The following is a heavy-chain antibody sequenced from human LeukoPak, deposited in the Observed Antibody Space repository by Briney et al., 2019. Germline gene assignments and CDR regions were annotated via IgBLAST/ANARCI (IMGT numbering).Heavy chain of an antibody. J-gene: IGHJ4*02. Sequence: GGSLRLSCAASKFTFSSYGMHWVRQAPGKGLEWVAFIRYDGSNKYYADSVKGRFTISRDNSKNTLYLQMNGLRAEDTAVYYCAKQGNYDILTGYYTHLYWGQGTLVTVSS. D-gene: IGHD3-9*01. V-gene: IGHV3-30*02. CDR3: AKQGNYDILTGYYTHLY. CDR1: KFTFSSYG. CDR2: IRYDGSNK.